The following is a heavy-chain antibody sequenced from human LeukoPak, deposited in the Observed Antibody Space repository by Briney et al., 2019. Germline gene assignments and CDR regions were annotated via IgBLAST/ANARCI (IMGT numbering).Heavy chain of an antibody. V-gene: IGHV4-39*02. CDR2: IYYSGTN. CDR3: ARIHWLATRYYFDY. CDR1: GGSISISTYY. Sequence: SETLSFTCTVSGGSISISTYYWAWIRQPPGKGLEWIGTIYYSGTNYYNPSLKSRLTMSVDTSRNHFSLNLKSVTAADTAVYYCARIHWLATRYYFDYWGQGTLVAVSA. D-gene: IGHD6-19*01. J-gene: IGHJ4*02.